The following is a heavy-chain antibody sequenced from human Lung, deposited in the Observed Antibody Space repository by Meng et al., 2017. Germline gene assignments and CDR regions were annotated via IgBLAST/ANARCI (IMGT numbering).Heavy chain of an antibody. CDR2: INDNGDTT. Sequence: GESLKISCAASGFTFRDFGMSWVRQAPGKGLEWVARINDNGDTTTYADSVKGRFTISRDNAKKSLYLQMNSLGVEDTAFYYCARQDSLFDYWGQGALVTVSS. CDR1: GFTFRDFG. D-gene: IGHD3-22*01. J-gene: IGHJ4*02. V-gene: IGHV3-20*04. CDR3: ARQDSLFDY.